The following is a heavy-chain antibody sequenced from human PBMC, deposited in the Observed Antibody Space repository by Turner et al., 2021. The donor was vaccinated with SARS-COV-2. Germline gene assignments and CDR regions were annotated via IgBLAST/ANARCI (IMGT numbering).Heavy chain of an antibody. J-gene: IGHJ4*02. CDR1: GGSFSGYY. CDR2: INHGEST. D-gene: IGHD2-8*01. V-gene: IGHV4-34*01. CDR3: ARLRLGVNLNYFDY. Sequence: QVQLQQWGAGLLKPSEILSLTCAVYGGSFSGYYWSWIRQPPGKGLEWIGEINHGESTNYNPSLKSRVTISTDKSRNQFSLRVNSVTAADTAVYFCARLRLGVNLNYFDYWGQGTLVAVSS.